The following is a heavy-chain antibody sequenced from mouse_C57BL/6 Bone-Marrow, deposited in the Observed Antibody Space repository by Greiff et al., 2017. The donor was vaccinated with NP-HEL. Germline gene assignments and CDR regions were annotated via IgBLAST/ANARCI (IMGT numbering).Heavy chain of an antibody. CDR2: IYPRSGNT. V-gene: IGHV1-81*01. CDR3: ARGGLPAWFAY. CDR1: GYTFTSYG. Sequence: VQLQQSGAELARPGASVKLSCKASGYTFTSYGISWVKQRTGQGLEWIGEIYPRSGNTYYNEKFKGKAPLTAAKSSSTAYIELRSLTSEDSAVYFCARGGLPAWFAYWGQGTLVTVSA. D-gene: IGHD2-4*01. J-gene: IGHJ3*01.